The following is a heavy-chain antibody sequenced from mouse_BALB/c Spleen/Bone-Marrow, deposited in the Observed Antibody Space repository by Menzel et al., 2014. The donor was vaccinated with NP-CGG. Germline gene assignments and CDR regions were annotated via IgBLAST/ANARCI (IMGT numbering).Heavy chain of an antibody. J-gene: IGHJ3*01. Sequence: EVPVAASGAELVKPGASVKLSCTVSGFNIKDTYMHWVRQRPEQSLEWLGRIDPANGNTKYDPKFQGKATITADTSSNTAYLQLSSLTSEDTAVYYCARSLYDGYFSWLAYRGHRTLVTVAA. V-gene: IGHV14-3*02. D-gene: IGHD2-3*01. CDR3: ARSLYDGYFSWLAY. CDR1: GFNIKDTY. CDR2: IDPANGNT.